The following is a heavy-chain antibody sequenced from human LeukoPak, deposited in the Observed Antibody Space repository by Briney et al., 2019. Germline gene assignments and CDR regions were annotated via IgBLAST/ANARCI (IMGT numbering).Heavy chain of an antibody. CDR3: AREAY. CDR1: RFTFSNYW. V-gene: IGHV3-7*01. J-gene: IGHJ4*02. Sequence: GGSLTLSCAASRFTFSNYWMSWVRQAPGKGLEWVANIKPDGGEKYYVDSVKGRFTISRDNGKNSLFLQMNSLRAEDTAVYYCAREAYWGQGTLVTVSS. CDR2: IKPDGGEK.